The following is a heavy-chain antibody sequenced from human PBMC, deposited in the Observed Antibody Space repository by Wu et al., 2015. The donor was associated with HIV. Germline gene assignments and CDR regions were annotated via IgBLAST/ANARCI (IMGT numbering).Heavy chain of an antibody. CDR1: GGTFSSYG. D-gene: IGHD2-21*01. Sequence: QVQLVQSGAGVKKPGSSVRVSCKTSGGTFSSYGISWVRQAPGQGLEWMGWINPNSGGTNYAQKFQGRVTMTRDTSISTAYMELSRLRSDDTAVYYCARGHIYEYFQHWGQGTLVTVSS. CDR2: INPNSGGT. J-gene: IGHJ1*01. V-gene: IGHV1-2*02. CDR3: ARGHIYEYFQH.